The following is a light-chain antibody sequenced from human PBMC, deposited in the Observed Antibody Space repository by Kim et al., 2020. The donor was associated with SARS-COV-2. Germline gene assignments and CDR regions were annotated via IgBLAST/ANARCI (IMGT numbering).Light chain of an antibody. CDR2: AAS. J-gene: IGKJ2*01. CDR1: QDINQN. V-gene: IGKV1-17*03. Sequence: SASVGETVTISCRASQDINQNLVWFQQKPGQVPKRLIYAASRPQSGVPSRFSGSGSGTEFTLTITSLQPEDFATYYCLQHRSYPRTFGQGTKLEI. CDR3: LQHRSYPRT.